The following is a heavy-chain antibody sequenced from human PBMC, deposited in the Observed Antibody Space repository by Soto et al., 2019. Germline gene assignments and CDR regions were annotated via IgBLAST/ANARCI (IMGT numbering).Heavy chain of an antibody. CDR3: ARGWGGYYYDSSGYHLGAFDI. Sequence: PGGSLRLSCAASGFTFSSYAMHWVRQAPGKGLEWVAVISYDGSNKYYADSVKGRFTISRDNSKNTLYLQMNSLRAEDTAVYYCARGWGGYYYDSSGYHLGAFDIWGQGTMVTVSS. CDR2: ISYDGSNK. V-gene: IGHV3-30-3*01. J-gene: IGHJ3*02. CDR1: GFTFSSYA. D-gene: IGHD3-22*01.